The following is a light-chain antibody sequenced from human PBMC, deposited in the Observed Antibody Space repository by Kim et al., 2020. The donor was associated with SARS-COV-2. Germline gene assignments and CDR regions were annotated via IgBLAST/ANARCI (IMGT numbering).Light chain of an antibody. Sequence: QSVLTQTPSPSGTPGQRVTISCSGSRSNIGSNTVNWYRQPPRAAPKLLMYSDNQRPSGVPDRISGSKSGTSASLAISGLQSEDEADYYCAAWDDSLNGPVFGGGTQLTVL. CDR2: SDN. V-gene: IGLV1-44*01. CDR1: RSNIGSNT. CDR3: AAWDDSLNGPV. J-gene: IGLJ3*02.